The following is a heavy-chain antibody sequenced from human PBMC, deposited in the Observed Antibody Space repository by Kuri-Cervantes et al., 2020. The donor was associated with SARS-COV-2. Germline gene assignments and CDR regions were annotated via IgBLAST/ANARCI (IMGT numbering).Heavy chain of an antibody. Sequence: GESLKISCAASGFTFSSYSMNWVRQAPGKGLEWVSSISSSSSYIYYADSVKGRFTISRDNAKNSLYLQMNSLRAEDTAVYYCARVGYCSSTSCRRFDYWGQGTLVTVSS. CDR1: GFTFSSYS. V-gene: IGHV3-21*04. CDR3: ARVGYCSSTSCRRFDY. J-gene: IGHJ4*02. D-gene: IGHD2-2*01. CDR2: ISSSSSYI.